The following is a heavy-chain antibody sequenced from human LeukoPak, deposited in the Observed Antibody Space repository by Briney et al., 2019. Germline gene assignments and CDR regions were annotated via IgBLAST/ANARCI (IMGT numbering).Heavy chain of an antibody. CDR1: GVSISSGSYY. CDR2: IYTSGSI. J-gene: IGHJ4*02. V-gene: IGHV4-61*02. D-gene: IGHD3-16*01. CDR3: ARHDRFDN. Sequence: SQTLSLTCTVSGVSISSGSYYWSWIRQPAGKGLEWIGRIYTSGSINYNPSLKSRVTISVDTSKNQFSLKLSSVTAADTAVYYCARHDRFDNWGQGTLVTVSS.